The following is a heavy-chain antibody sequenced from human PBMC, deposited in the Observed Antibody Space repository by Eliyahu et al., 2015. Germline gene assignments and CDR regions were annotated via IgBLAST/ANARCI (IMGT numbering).Heavy chain of an antibody. CDR3: AKGRSWGVTGSYFDY. CDR2: ISAGGGIT. V-gene: IGHV3-23*01. J-gene: IGHJ4*02. CDR1: GFTFXXXA. D-gene: IGHD2-21*02. Sequence: EVQLLESGGGLVQPGGSLRLSCAASGFTFXXXAMTWVRXAPGRGLDWVXGISAGGGITYYADSVKGRFTISRDNSKKTLYLQMNSLRAEDTAVYYCAKGRSWGVTGSYFDYWGQGTLVTASS.